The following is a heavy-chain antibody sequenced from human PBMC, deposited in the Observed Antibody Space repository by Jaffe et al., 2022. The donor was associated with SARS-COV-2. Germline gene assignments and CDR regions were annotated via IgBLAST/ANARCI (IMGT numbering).Heavy chain of an antibody. CDR3: VKKPVTTVTFDY. CDR2: IGSNGGST. J-gene: IGHJ4*02. CDR1: GFTFSNYP. Sequence: EVQLVESGGGLVQPGGSLRLSCSASGFTFSNYPMYWVRQAPGKGLEYVSAIGSNGGSTYYADSVKGRFTISRDNSKDTLYLQMSSLRAEDTAVYYCVKKPVTTVTFDYWGQGTLVTVSS. D-gene: IGHD4-4*01. V-gene: IGHV3-64D*09.